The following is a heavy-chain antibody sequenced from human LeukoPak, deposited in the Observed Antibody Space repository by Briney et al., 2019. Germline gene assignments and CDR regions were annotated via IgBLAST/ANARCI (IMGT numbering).Heavy chain of an antibody. CDR2: IYSGGST. J-gene: IGHJ4*02. CDR1: GFTFSSNY. CDR3: AREDREHYFDY. V-gene: IGHV3-53*01. Sequence: GGSLRLSCAASGFTFSSNYMSWVRQAPGKGLEWVSVIYSGGSTYYADSVKGRFTISRDNSKNTVYLQMNSLRAEDTAVYYCAREDREHYFDYWGQGILVTVSS. D-gene: IGHD1-26*01.